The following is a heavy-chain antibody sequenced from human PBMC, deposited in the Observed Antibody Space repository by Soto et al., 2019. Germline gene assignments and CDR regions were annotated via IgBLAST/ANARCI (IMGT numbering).Heavy chain of an antibody. Sequence: PGESLKISCKGSVYSFTSSWISWVRQMPGKGLEWMGRIDPSDSYTNYSPSFQGHVTISADRSISTAYLQWSGLKASDTAMYYCARLEVYYHMDVWGQGTTVTVSS. V-gene: IGHV5-10-1*01. CDR3: ARLEVYYHMDV. CDR2: IDPSDSYT. J-gene: IGHJ6*02. CDR1: VYSFTSSW.